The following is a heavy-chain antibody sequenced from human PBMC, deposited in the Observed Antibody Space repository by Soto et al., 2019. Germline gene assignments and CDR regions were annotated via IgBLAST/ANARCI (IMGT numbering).Heavy chain of an antibody. Sequence: EVQLVESGRGLVQPGGSLRLSCAASGFTFSTYWMSWVRQAPGKGLEWVANIKQDGSEEYYVDSVKGRFTISRDNAKNSLYLQMNSLRGEDTAVYYCARTHGAYYAWDYWGQGTLVTVSS. CDR1: GFTFSTYW. J-gene: IGHJ4*02. V-gene: IGHV3-7*04. CDR2: IKQDGSEE. CDR3: ARTHGAYYAWDY. D-gene: IGHD3-10*01.